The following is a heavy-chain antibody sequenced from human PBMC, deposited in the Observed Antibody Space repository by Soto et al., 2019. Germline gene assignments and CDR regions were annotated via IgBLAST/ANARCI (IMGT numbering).Heavy chain of an antibody. V-gene: IGHV5-10-1*03. CDR1: GYSFTSYW. CDR3: ARHLTEEIAAAGDYFDY. Sequence: EVQLVQSGAEVKKPGESLRISCKGSGYSFTSYWISWVRQMPGKGLEWMGRIDPSDSYTNYSSSFQGHVTISADKSISTDYLQWSSLKASDTAMYYCARHLTEEIAAAGDYFDYWGQGTLVTVSS. CDR2: IDPSDSYT. D-gene: IGHD6-13*01. J-gene: IGHJ4*02.